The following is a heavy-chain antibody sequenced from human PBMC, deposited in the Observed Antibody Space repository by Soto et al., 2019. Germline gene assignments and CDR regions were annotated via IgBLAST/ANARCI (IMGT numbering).Heavy chain of an antibody. D-gene: IGHD2-15*01. CDR2: ISAYNGKA. CDR1: GYTFTSYG. J-gene: IGHJ3*02. CDR3: AREDGSPHAFDI. Sequence: ASVKVSCKASGYTFTSYGISWVRQAPGQGLEWMGWISAYNGKANYAQKLQGRVTMTADKSTSTASMELSSLRSEDTAVYYCAREDGSPHAFDIWGQGTVVTVSS. V-gene: IGHV1-18*01.